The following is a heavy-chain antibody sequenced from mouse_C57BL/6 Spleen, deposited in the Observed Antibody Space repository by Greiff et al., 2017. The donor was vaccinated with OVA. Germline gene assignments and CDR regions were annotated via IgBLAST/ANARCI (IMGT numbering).Heavy chain of an antibody. CDR3: ARSDYYGSSRFAY. V-gene: IGHV1-64*01. D-gene: IGHD1-1*01. Sequence: QVQLQQPGAELVKPGASVKLSCKASGYTFTSYWMHWVKQRPGQGLEWIGMIHPNSGSTNYNEKFKSKATLTVDKSSSTAYMQLSSLTSEDSAVYYCARSDYYGSSRFAYWGQGTLVTVSA. CDR2: IHPNSGST. J-gene: IGHJ3*01. CDR1: GYTFTSYW.